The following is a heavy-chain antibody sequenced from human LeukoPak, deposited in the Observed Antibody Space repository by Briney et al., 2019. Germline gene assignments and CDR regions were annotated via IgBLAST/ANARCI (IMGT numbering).Heavy chain of an antibody. D-gene: IGHD3-16*01. CDR3: ARLSWGVRRYFDY. Sequence: SETLSLTCAVYGGSFSGYYWIWIRQPPGKGLEWTGEINHSGSTNYNPSLKSRVTISVDTSKNQFSLKLSSVTAADTAVYYCARLSWGVRRYFDYWGQGTLVTVSS. CDR2: INHSGST. CDR1: GGSFSGYY. J-gene: IGHJ4*02. V-gene: IGHV4-34*01.